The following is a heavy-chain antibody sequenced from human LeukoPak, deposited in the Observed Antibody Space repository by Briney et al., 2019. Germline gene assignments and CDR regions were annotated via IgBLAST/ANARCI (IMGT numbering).Heavy chain of an antibody. Sequence: PGGSLRLSCAASGFTFSTYAMTWVRQAPGKGLEWVSGINSNGDEIYYADSVRGRFTISRDNSNNALYLQMDSLRAEDTAVYYCANWMGSSSRDYWGQGTLVTVSS. V-gene: IGHV3-23*01. J-gene: IGHJ4*02. D-gene: IGHD6-6*01. CDR2: INSNGDEI. CDR1: GFTFSTYA. CDR3: ANWMGSSSRDY.